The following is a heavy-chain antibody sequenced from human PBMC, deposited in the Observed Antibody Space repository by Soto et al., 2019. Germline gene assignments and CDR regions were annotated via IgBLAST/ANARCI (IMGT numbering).Heavy chain of an antibody. J-gene: IGHJ4*02. D-gene: IGHD5-12*01. CDR3: AKDTGSGYGSYFFDS. CDR1: GFSFRSYS. CDR2: VSGSGDTT. V-gene: IGHV3-23*01. Sequence: PGGSLRLSCVASGFSFRSYSMSSVRQAPGQGLEWVSAVSGSGDTTFFVDSVKGRFTVSRDNSKNTLYLQMSSLRAEDTAVYYCAKDTGSGYGSYFFDSWGQGT.